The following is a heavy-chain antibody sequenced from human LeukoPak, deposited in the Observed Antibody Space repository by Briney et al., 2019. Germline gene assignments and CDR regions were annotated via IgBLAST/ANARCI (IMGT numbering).Heavy chain of an antibody. Sequence: PSETLSLTCAVYGGSFSGYYWSWVRQAPGKGLEWVSAISGSGGSTYYADSVKGRFTISRDNSKNTLYLQMNSLRAEDTAVYYCAKGEIGPTPTWFDPWGQGTLVTVSS. CDR1: GGSFSGYY. D-gene: IGHD1-26*01. V-gene: IGHV3-23*01. J-gene: IGHJ5*02. CDR3: AKGEIGPTPTWFDP. CDR2: ISGSGGST.